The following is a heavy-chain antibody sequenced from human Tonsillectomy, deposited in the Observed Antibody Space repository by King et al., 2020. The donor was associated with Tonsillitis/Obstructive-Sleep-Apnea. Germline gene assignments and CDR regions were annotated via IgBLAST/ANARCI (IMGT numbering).Heavy chain of an antibody. D-gene: IGHD6-13*01. J-gene: IGHJ5*02. CDR1: GGSISSYY. CDR2: IDTSGNT. Sequence: MQLQESGPGLVKPSETLSLTCTVSGGSISSYYWSWIRQPAGKGLEWIGLIDTSGNTNYNPSLKTRVTMSVDTSKNQFSLKLSSVTAADTAAYYCARDLSSSPYNWFDPWGQGILVTVSS. CDR3: ARDLSSSPYNWFDP. V-gene: IGHV4-4*07.